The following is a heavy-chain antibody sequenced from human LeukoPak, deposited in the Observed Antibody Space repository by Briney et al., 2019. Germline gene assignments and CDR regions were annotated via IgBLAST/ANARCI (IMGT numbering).Heavy chain of an antibody. J-gene: IGHJ3*02. D-gene: IGHD2-21*01. CDR1: GGSFSGYY. V-gene: IGHV4-34*01. CDR3: ARDGERGGAAFDI. Sequence: SETLSLTCAVYGGSFSGYYWSWIRQPPGKGLEWIGEINHSGSTNYNPSLKSRVTISVDRSKNQFSLKLSSVTAADTAVYYCARDGERGGAAFDIWGQGTMVTVSS. CDR2: INHSGST.